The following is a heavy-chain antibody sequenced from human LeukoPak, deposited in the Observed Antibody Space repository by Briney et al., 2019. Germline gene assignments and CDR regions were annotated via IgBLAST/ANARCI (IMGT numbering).Heavy chain of an antibody. CDR1: GGSISSYY. V-gene: IGHV4-4*07. J-gene: IGHJ5*02. CDR3: ARAPTGTGGWNWFDP. CDR2: IYTSGST. D-gene: IGHD1-1*01. Sequence: SETLSLTCTVSGGSISSYYWSWIRQPAGNGLELIGRIYTSGSTNYNPSLKNRVTMSVDTSKNQFSLKLSSVTAADTAVYYCARAPTGTGGWNWFDPWGQGTLVTVSS.